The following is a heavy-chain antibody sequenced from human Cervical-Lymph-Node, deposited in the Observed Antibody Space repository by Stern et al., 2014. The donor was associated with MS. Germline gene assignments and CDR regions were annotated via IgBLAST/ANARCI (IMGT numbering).Heavy chain of an antibody. V-gene: IGHV4-59*01. CDR1: GGSISSYY. CDR2: IYYSGST. J-gene: IGHJ5*02. CDR3: ARGWLSDPFTWFDP. Sequence: VQLGQSGPGLVKPSETLSLTCTVSGGSISSYYWSWIRQPPGKGLEWIGYIYYSGSTNYNPSLKSRVTISVDTSKNQFSLKLSSVTAADTAVYYCARGWLSDPFTWFDPWGQGTLVTVSS. D-gene: IGHD3-9*01.